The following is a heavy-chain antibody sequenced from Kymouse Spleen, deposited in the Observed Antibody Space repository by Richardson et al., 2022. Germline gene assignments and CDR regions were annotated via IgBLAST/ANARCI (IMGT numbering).Heavy chain of an antibody. V-gene: IGHV4-34*01. J-gene: IGHJ6*02. CDR3: ARGGAAAGGYYYGMDV. CDR2: INHSGST. Sequence: QVQLQQWGAGLLKPSETLSLTCAVYGGSFSGYYWSWIRQPPGKGLEWIGEINHSGSTNYNPSLKSRVTISVDTSKNQFSLKLSSVTAADTAVYYCARGGAAAGGYYYGMDVWGQGTTVTVSS. D-gene: IGHD6-13*01. CDR1: GGSFSGYY.